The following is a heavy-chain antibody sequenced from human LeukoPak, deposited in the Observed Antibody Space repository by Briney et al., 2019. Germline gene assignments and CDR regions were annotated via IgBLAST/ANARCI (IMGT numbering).Heavy chain of an antibody. J-gene: IGHJ4*02. CDR2: IYYSGST. V-gene: IGHV4-39*07. D-gene: IGHD2-8*01. CDR1: DGPISSSNYY. CDR3: ARGYCTNAVCSLGPTQA. Sequence: SETLSLTCTVSDGPISSSNYYWGWIRQPPGKGLEWIGTIYYSGSTYYNPSLKSRVTISVDTSKNQFSLKVNSVTAADTAVYYCARGYCTNAVCSLGPTQAWGQGTLVTVSS.